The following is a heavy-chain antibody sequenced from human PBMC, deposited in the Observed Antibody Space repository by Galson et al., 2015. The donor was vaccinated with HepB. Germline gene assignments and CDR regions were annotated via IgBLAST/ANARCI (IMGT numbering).Heavy chain of an antibody. CDR3: ARHGIWFGDFYFDY. J-gene: IGHJ4*02. CDR1: GGSISSSSYY. CDR2: IYYSGST. Sequence: SETLSLTCTVSGGSISSSSYYWGWIRQPPGKGLEWIGSIYYSGSTYYNPSLKSRVTISVDTSKNQFSLKLSSVTAADTAVYYCARHGIWFGDFYFDYWGQGTLVTVSS. D-gene: IGHD3-10*01. V-gene: IGHV4-39*01.